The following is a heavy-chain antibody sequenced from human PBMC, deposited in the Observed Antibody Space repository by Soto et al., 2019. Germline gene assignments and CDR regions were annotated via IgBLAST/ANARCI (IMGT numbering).Heavy chain of an antibody. CDR3: ARRLRYYFDY. Sequence: PGGPLRLSCAASIFTFSSYSMHWVRPAPGKGLEWVAVISYDGSNKYYADSVKGRFTISRDNSKNTLYLQMNSLRAEDTAVYYSARRLRYYFDYWGQGTLVTVSS. V-gene: IGHV3-30-3*01. CDR1: IFTFSSYS. J-gene: IGHJ4*02. D-gene: IGHD4-17*01. CDR2: ISYDGSNK.